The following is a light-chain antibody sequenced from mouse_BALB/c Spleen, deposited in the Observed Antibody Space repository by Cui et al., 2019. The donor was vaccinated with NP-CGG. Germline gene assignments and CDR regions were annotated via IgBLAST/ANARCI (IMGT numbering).Light chain of an antibody. CDR2: STN. CDR3: ALWYSNHWV. V-gene: IGLV1*01. J-gene: IGLJ1*01. CDR1: TGAARTSNY. Sequence: HAVVPHDSPLTTSPGETVKLTCRSSTGAARTSNYSNWVQEKPDHVFTGLIGSTNNRAPGVPARFSGSLIGDKAALTITGAQTEDEAIYFCALWYSNHWVFGGGTKLTVL.